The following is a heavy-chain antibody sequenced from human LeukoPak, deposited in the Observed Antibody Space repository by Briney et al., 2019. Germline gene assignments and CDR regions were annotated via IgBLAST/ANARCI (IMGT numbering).Heavy chain of an antibody. V-gene: IGHV3-48*03. Sequence: GGSLRLSCAASGFTFTNYEVNWVRQAPGKGLERVSCISGSGSVIYYADSVKGRFTVSRDNAKNSLYLQMNNLRAEDTAVYYCASRAYSYDQTVKYFDSWGQGTLVTVSS. D-gene: IGHD5-18*01. CDR2: ISGSGSVI. CDR3: ASRAYSYDQTVKYFDS. J-gene: IGHJ4*02. CDR1: GFTFTNYE.